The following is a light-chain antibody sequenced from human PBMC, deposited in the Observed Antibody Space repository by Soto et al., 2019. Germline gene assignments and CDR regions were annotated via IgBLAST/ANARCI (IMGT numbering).Light chain of an antibody. J-gene: IGKJ1*01. CDR2: GAS. CDR1: QSVSSSY. V-gene: IGKV3-15*01. Sequence: EIVLTQSPGTVSLSPGERATLSCRASQSVSSSYLAWYQQKPGQAPRLLIYGASTRATGIPARFSGSGSGTEFTLTISSLQSEDFGVYYCQQYNNWWTFGQGTKVDIK. CDR3: QQYNNWWT.